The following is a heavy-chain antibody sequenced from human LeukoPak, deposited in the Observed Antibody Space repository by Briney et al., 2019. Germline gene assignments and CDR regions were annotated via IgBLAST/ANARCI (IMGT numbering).Heavy chain of an antibody. V-gene: IGHV3-48*01. J-gene: IGHJ4*02. CDR1: GFSFSLYS. D-gene: IGHD5-12*01. CDR2: TSDTSAM. CDR3: ARDGGYSGYDADC. Sequence: GESLRLSCVASGFSFSLYSMKWVRQAPGKGLEWVSYTSDTSAMYYADSVRGRFTISRDNAKNSLFLQMNSLRVEDTGVYYCARDGGYSGYDADCWGQGTLVTVSS.